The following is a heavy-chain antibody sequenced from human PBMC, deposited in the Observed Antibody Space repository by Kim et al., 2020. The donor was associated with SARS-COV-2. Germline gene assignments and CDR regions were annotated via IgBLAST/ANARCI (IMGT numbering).Heavy chain of an antibody. D-gene: IGHD3-16*01. V-gene: IGHV4-39*01. J-gene: IGHJ3*02. Sequence: SETLSLTCTVSGGSISSSSYYWGWIRQPPGKGLEWIGSIYYSGSTYYNPSLKSRVTISVDTSKNQFSLKLSSVTAADTAVYYCARRGPSLYDYVWGSYGAFDIWGQGTMVTVSS. CDR2: IYYSGST. CDR1: GGSISSSSYY. CDR3: ARRGPSLYDYVWGSYGAFDI.